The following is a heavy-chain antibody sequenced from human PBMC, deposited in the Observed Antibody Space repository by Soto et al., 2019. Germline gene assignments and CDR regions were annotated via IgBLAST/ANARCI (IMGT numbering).Heavy chain of an antibody. D-gene: IGHD3-10*01. CDR1: GGSISSYY. V-gene: IGHV4-59*01. CDR3: AKYYYGSGSYYNWFDP. Sequence: PSETLSLTCTVSGGSISSYYWSWIRQPPGKGLEWIGYIYYSGSTNYNPSLKSRVTISVDTSKNQFSLKLSSVTAADMAVYYCAKYYYGSGSYYNWFDPWGQGTLVTVSS. CDR2: IYYSGST. J-gene: IGHJ5*02.